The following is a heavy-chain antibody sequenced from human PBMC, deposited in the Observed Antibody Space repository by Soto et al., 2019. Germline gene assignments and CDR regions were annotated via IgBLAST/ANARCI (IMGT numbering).Heavy chain of an antibody. CDR1: GGSISSSSYY. J-gene: IGHJ6*02. D-gene: IGHD2-15*01. CDR3: ARPLSGGSCYSSGGCSRGMDV. Sequence: PSETLSLTCTVSGGSISSSSYYWGWIRQPPGKGLEWIGSIYYSGSTYYNPPLKSRVTISVDTSKNQFSLKLSSVTAADTAVYYCARPLSGGSCYSSGGCSRGMDVWGQGTTVTVSS. V-gene: IGHV4-39*01. CDR2: IYYSGST.